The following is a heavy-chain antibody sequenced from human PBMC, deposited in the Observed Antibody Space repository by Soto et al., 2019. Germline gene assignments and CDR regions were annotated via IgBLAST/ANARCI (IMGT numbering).Heavy chain of an antibody. CDR3: ARLSIVVVDY. CDR1: GGSISSSSYY. V-gene: IGHV4-39*01. D-gene: IGHD2-15*01. Sequence: SETLSLTCTVSGGSISSSSYYWCWIRQPPGKGLEWIGSIYYSGSTYYNPSLKSRVTISVDTSKNQFSLKLSSVTAADTAVYYCARLSIVVVDYWGQGTLVTVSS. J-gene: IGHJ4*02. CDR2: IYYSGST.